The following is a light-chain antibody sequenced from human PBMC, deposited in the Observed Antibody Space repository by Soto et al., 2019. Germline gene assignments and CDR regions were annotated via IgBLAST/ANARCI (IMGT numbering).Light chain of an antibody. CDR2: DAS. Sequence: EIVLTQSPATLSLSPGERATLSCRASQSVRSYLAWYQQKPGQAPRLLMFDASNRATGIPARFSGSGSGTDFTLTISSLEPEDFAVYYCQERSDWPQLTFGGGTKVEIK. J-gene: IGKJ4*01. CDR3: QERSDWPQLT. CDR1: QSVRSY. V-gene: IGKV3-11*01.